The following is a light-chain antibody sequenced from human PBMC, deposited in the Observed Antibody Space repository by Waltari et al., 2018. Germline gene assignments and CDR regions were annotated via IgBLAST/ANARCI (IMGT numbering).Light chain of an antibody. J-gene: IGLJ2*01. CDR1: ALPNQS. V-gene: IGLV3-25*03. CDR3: QVPDYSTTFVL. Sequence: SYELTQPPSVAVSPGLTAKIACSGDALPNQSAHWFQQKPGQAPVLVIYKDTERPSAIPQRFSRSTSRTTVTLTISGVQAEDEADYFCQVPDYSTTFVLFGGGTKLTVL. CDR2: KDT.